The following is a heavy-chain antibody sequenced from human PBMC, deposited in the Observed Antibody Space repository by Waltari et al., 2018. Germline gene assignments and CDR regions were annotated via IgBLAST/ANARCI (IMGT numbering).Heavy chain of an antibody. V-gene: IGHV4-39*07. CDR3: ARSYYGSGSPLERIDY. D-gene: IGHD3-10*01. CDR1: GGSISSSSYY. J-gene: IGHJ4*02. CDR2: IYYSGST. Sequence: QLQLQESGPGLVKPSETLSLTCTVSGGSISSSSYYWGWIRQPPGKGLEWIGSIYYSGSTYYNPSLKSRVTISVDTSKNQFSLKLSSVTAADTAVYYCARSYYGSGSPLERIDYWGQGTLVTVSS.